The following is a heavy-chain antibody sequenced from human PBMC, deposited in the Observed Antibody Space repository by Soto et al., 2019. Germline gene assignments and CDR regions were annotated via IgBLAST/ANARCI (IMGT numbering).Heavy chain of an antibody. CDR1: GYTFTSYY. D-gene: IGHD2-2*01. CDR3: AREAIVLVPAAMMDQIKAYYYYYGMDV. V-gene: IGHV1-46*01. J-gene: IGHJ6*02. Sequence: GASVKVSCKASGYTFTSYYMHWVRQAPGQGLEWMGIINPSGGSTSYAQKFQGRVTMTRDTSASTVYMELSSLRSEDTAVYYCAREAIVLVPAAMMDQIKAYYYYYGMDVWGQGTTVTVPS. CDR2: INPSGGST.